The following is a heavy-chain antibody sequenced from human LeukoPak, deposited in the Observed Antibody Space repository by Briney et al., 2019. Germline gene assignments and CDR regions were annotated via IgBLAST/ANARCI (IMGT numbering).Heavy chain of an antibody. CDR1: GFTFGGYG. V-gene: IGHV3-33*01. CDR2: IAYDGSRA. D-gene: IGHD1-14*01. Sequence: GGSLRLSCEGSGFTFGGYGMHWFRQTPGKGLEWVAVIAYDGSRAFYADSVKGRFTISRDNSKNTMSVQMDDLRAEDTAVYYCTRYNNDHFDYWGQGTLVTVSS. J-gene: IGHJ4*02. CDR3: TRYNNDHFDY.